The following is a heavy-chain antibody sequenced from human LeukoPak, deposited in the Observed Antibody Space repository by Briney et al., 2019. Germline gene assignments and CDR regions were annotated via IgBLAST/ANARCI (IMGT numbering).Heavy chain of an antibody. CDR1: GHTLSDLT. J-gene: IGHJ4*02. CDR3: AAGGLYDLLPY. V-gene: IGHV1-24*01. CDR2: FDPGNGEI. D-gene: IGHD3-3*01. Sequence: ASVRVSCKVSGHTLSDLTMHWVRQAPGKGLEWMGGFDPGNGEIIYAQKFQGRVTMTEDASTDTAFMELSSLKSEDTAVYYCAAGGLYDLLPYWGQGTLVTVSS.